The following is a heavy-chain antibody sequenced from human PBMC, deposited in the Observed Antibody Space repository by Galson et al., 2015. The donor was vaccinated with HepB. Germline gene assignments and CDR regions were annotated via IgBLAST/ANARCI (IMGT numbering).Heavy chain of an antibody. V-gene: IGHV1-18*01. Sequence: SVKVSCKASGYTFSSYGISWMRQAPGQGLEWMGWINPNRGNTNYPEKVQGRVTLTTDTSTSTAYTELRSLRSDDTAMYYCARFASDDAFDIWGQGTMVTVSS. CDR2: INPNRGNT. D-gene: IGHD6-6*01. CDR3: ARFASDDAFDI. J-gene: IGHJ3*02. CDR1: GYTFSSYG.